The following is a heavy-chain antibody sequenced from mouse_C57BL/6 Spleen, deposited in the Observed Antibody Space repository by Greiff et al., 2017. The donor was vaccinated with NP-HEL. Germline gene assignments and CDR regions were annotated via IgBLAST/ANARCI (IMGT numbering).Heavy chain of an antibody. CDR2: ISSGGSYT. CDR3: ARHLLYDYDEGYAMDY. D-gene: IGHD2-4*01. V-gene: IGHV5-6*01. Sequence: EVQLVESGGDLVKPGGSLKLSCAASGFTFSSYGMSWVRQTPDKRLEWVATISSGGSYTYYPDSVKGRFTISRDNAKNTLYLQMSSLKSEDTAMYYCARHLLYDYDEGYAMDYWGQGTSVTVSS. J-gene: IGHJ4*01. CDR1: GFTFSSYG.